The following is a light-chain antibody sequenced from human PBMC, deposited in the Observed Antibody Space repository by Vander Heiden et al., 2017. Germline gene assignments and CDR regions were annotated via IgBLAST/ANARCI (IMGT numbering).Light chain of an antibody. CDR1: TGAVTGGPS. V-gene: IGLV7-46*01. CDR2: ETN. J-gene: IGLJ2*01. Sequence: QAVVTQEPSLRVSPGGPVSLTCGSSTGAVTGGPSPYWFQQKPGQAPRTLIYETNIRHSWTPARFSGSLVGGKGALTLSGAQPEDEADYFCLVSYSSTSVIFGGGTRLTVL. CDR3: LVSYSSTSVI.